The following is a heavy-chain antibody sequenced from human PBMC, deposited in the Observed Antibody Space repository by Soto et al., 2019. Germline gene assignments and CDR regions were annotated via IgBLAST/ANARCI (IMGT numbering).Heavy chain of an antibody. CDR1: GGSISSYY. D-gene: IGHD3-16*01. Sequence: QVQLQESGPGLVKPSETLSLTCTVSGGSISSYYWSWIRQPPGKGLEWIGYIYYSGSTNYNPSLKSRVTISVDTSKNQFSLKLSSVTAADTAVYYCARVRLGYNWFDPWGQGTLVTVSS. CDR2: IYYSGST. CDR3: ARVRLGYNWFDP. V-gene: IGHV4-59*01. J-gene: IGHJ5*02.